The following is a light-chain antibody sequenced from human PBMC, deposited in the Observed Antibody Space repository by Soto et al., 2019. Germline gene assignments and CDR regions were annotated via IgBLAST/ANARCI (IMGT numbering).Light chain of an antibody. V-gene: IGLV1-44*01. J-gene: IGLJ1*01. CDR2: SNN. CDR1: SSNIGSNT. Sequence: QAVVTQPPSASGTPGQRVTISCSGSSSNIGSNTVNWYRQLPGTAPKLLIYSNNQRPSGVPDRFSGSKSGTSASLAISGLQSEDEADYYCAAWDDSLNGLYVFGTGTKLTV. CDR3: AAWDDSLNGLYV.